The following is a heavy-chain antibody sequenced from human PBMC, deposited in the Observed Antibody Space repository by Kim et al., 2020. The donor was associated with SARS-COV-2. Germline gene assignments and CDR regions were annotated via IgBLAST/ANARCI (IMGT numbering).Heavy chain of an antibody. Sequence: GGSLRLSCAASGFTFNQYTMNWVRHTPGRGLEWISSISAASYNIHYADSVKGRFTISRDNGKNSLSLQMNRLRAEDTAVYYCVRGYGSGLLWGQGTLVTVSS. V-gene: IGHV3-21*01. CDR1: GFTFNQYT. CDR3: VRGYGSGLL. J-gene: IGHJ4*02. CDR2: ISAASYNI. D-gene: IGHD3-10*01.